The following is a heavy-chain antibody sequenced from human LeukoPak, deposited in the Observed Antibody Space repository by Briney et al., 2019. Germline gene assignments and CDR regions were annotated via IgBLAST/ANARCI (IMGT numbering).Heavy chain of an antibody. CDR1: GFTFSNAW. Sequence: GGSLRLSCAASGFTFSNAWMSWVRQAPGKGLEWVGRIKSKTDGGATDYAAPVKGRFTISRDDSINTLYLQMNSLRAEDTAVYYCAKDRSKGSYGDDFDFWGQGTLVTVSS. CDR3: AKDRSKGSYGDDFDF. J-gene: IGHJ4*02. CDR2: IKSKTDGGAT. V-gene: IGHV3-15*01. D-gene: IGHD1-26*01.